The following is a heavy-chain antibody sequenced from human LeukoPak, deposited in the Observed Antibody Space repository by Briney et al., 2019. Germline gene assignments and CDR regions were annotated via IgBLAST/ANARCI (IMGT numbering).Heavy chain of an antibody. Sequence: HPGGSLRLSCAASGFTFSRYEMNWVRQAPGQGLEWISYISSSGSTIYYADSVEGRFTISRDSSKNTLYLQMNSLRAEDTAVYYCANDPTATYYFGSGSSYALDYWGQGTLVTVSS. V-gene: IGHV3-48*03. CDR2: ISSSGSTI. D-gene: IGHD3-10*01. J-gene: IGHJ4*02. CDR1: GFTFSRYE. CDR3: ANDPTATYYFGSGSSYALDY.